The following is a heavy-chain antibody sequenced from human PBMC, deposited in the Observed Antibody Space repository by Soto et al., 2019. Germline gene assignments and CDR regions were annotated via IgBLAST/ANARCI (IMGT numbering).Heavy chain of an antibody. Sequence: PSETLSLTCTVSGGSISSYYWSWIRQPPGKGLEWIGYIYYSGSTNYNPSLKSRVTISVDTSKNQFSLKLSSVTAADTAVYYCARDRGYSYGHDGFDIWGQGTMVTVSS. CDR3: ARDRGYSYGHDGFDI. CDR1: GGSISSYY. CDR2: IYYSGST. D-gene: IGHD5-18*01. J-gene: IGHJ3*02. V-gene: IGHV4-59*01.